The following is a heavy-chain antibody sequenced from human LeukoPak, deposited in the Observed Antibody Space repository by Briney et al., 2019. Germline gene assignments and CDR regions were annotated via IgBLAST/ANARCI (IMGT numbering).Heavy chain of an antibody. D-gene: IGHD3-10*01. V-gene: IGHV4-38-2*02. Sequence: SETLSLTCTVSGYSISSDYYWGWIRQPPGKGLEWIGSIYHSGSTYYNPSLKSRVTISVDTSKDQFFLKLNSVTAADTAVYYCARVLLWFGETNWFDPWGQGTLVTVSS. J-gene: IGHJ5*02. CDR1: GYSISSDYY. CDR2: IYHSGST. CDR3: ARVLLWFGETNWFDP.